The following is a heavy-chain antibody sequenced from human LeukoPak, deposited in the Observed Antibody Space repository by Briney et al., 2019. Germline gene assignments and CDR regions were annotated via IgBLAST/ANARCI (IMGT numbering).Heavy chain of an antibody. V-gene: IGHV3-21*01. D-gene: IGHD3-3*01. CDR1: GFTFSSYS. CDR2: ISSSISYI. Sequence: PGGSLRLSCAASGFTFSSYSINWVRQAPGKGLEWVSSISSSISYIYYADLVKGRFTISRDNAKNSLYLQMNSLRAEDTAVYYCARDAHYDFWSGYYSTWPLGYWGQGTLVTVSS. J-gene: IGHJ4*02. CDR3: ARDAHYDFWSGYYSTWPLGY.